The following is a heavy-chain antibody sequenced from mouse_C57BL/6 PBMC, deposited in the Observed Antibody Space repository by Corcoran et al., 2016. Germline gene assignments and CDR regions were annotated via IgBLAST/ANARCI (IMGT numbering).Heavy chain of an antibody. Sequence: QIQLVQSGPELKKPGETVKISCKASGYTFTTYGMSWVKQAPGKGLKWMGWINTYSGVPSYADDFKGRFAFSLETSASTAYLQINNLKNEDTATYFCARDLYYYGSSYGYWYFDVWGTGTTVTVSS. CDR1: GYTFTTYG. D-gene: IGHD1-1*01. V-gene: IGHV9-3*01. CDR3: ARDLYYYGSSYGYWYFDV. J-gene: IGHJ1*03. CDR2: INTYSGVP.